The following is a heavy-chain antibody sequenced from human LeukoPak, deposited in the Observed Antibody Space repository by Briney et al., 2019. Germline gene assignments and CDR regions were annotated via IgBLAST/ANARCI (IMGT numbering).Heavy chain of an antibody. CDR1: GFTFNGHW. CDR2: INQEGSVK. J-gene: IGHJ5*02. Sequence: PGGSLRLSCAASGFTFNGHWMSWIRQAPGKGLDWVASINQEGSVKHYVDSVRGRFIISRDNAKNSLSLQMNSPSVEDTAMYYCARLLGESTIYDLWGQGTPVTVSS. V-gene: IGHV3-7*01. CDR3: ARLLGESTIYDL. D-gene: IGHD3-16*01.